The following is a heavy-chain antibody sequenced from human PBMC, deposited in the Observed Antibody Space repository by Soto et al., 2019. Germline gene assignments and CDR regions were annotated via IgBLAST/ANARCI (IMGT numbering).Heavy chain of an antibody. Sequence: EVQLVESGGGLVQPGGSLTLSCAASGLSFSVSGIHWVGQASGKGLEWVGRIRTRINSYATAYAASVQGRFTISRDDSKNTAYLQMNSLKTEDTAVYYCTRLHFIVEPGINYWGQGTLVTVSS. V-gene: IGHV3-73*02. CDR3: TRLHFIVEPGINY. D-gene: IGHD6-13*01. J-gene: IGHJ4*02. CDR2: IRTRINSYAT. CDR1: GLSFSVSG.